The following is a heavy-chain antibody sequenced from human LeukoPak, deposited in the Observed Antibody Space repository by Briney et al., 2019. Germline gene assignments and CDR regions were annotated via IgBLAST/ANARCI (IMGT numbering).Heavy chain of an antibody. CDR2: ISAYNGNT. D-gene: IGHD3-9*01. CDR3: ARHTLRYFDGNGAFDT. Sequence: GASVKVSCKASGYTFTSYGISWVRQAPGQGLEWMGWISAYNGNTNYAQKLQGRVTMTTDTSTSTAYMELRSLRSDDTAVYYCARHTLRYFDGNGAFDTWGQGTMVTISS. J-gene: IGHJ3*02. CDR1: GYTFTSYG. V-gene: IGHV1-18*01.